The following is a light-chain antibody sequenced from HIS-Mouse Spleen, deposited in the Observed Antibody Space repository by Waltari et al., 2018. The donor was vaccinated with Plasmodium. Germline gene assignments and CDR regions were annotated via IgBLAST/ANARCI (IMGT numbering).Light chain of an antibody. J-gene: IGLJ2*01. V-gene: IGLV2-8*01. Sequence: QSALTQPPSASGSPGQSVTISCTGTSSDVGGYNYVSWYQQTPAKAPKLMVYEVSKLPSGVPDRFSCSKSGITASLTVSGLQAEDEADYYCSSYAGSNNLEVFGGGTKLTVL. CDR3: SSYAGSNNLEV. CDR2: EVS. CDR1: SSDVGGYNY.